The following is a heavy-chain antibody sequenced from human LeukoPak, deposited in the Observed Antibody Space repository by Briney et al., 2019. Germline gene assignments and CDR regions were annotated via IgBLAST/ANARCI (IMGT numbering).Heavy chain of an antibody. CDR1: GGSVSSGSYY. Sequence: SETLSLTCTVSGGSVSSGSYYWSWIRQPPGKGLEWIGYIYYSGSTNYNPSLKSRVTISVDTSKNQFSLKLSSVTAADTAVYYCAREGYCTNGVCYQFDYWGQGTLVTVSS. CDR3: AREGYCTNGVCYQFDY. J-gene: IGHJ4*02. V-gene: IGHV4-61*01. D-gene: IGHD2-8*01. CDR2: IYYSGST.